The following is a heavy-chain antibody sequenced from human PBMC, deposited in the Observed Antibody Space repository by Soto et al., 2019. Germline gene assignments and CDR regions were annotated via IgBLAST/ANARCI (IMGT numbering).Heavy chain of an antibody. D-gene: IGHD2-15*01. CDR3: AIPPEYCSGGSCYSFGAFDI. CDR2: IIPIFGTA. CDR1: GGTFSSYA. J-gene: IGHJ3*02. Sequence: ASVKVSCKASGGTFSSYAISWVRQAPGQGLEWMGGIIPIFGTANYAQKFQGRVTITADESTSTAYMELSSLRSEDTAVYYCAIPPEYCSGGSCYSFGAFDIWGQGTMVTVSS. V-gene: IGHV1-69*13.